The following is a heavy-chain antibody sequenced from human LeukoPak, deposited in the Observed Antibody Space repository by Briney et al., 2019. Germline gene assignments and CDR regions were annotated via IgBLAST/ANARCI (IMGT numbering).Heavy chain of an antibody. CDR3: ARIRDWFDP. Sequence: PGGSLRLSCAASGLTFSSYWMSWVRQAPGKGLEWVSYISSSGSTIYYADSVKGRFTISRDNAKNSLYLQMNSLRAEDTAVYYCARIRDWFDPWGQGTLVTVSS. V-gene: IGHV3-48*04. D-gene: IGHD3-3*02. J-gene: IGHJ5*02. CDR1: GLTFSSYW. CDR2: ISSSGSTI.